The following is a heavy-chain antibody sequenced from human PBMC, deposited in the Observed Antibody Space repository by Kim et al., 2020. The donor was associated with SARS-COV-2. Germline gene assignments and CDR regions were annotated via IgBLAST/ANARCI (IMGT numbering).Heavy chain of an antibody. V-gene: IGHV4-31*02. D-gene: IGHD1-26*01. CDR3: ARGSLGATFDY. J-gene: IGHJ4*02. CDR2: T. Sequence: TCYNPSLRGRVTISVDTSKNPFSLKLSSVTAADTAVYYCARGSLGATFDYWGQGTLVTVSS.